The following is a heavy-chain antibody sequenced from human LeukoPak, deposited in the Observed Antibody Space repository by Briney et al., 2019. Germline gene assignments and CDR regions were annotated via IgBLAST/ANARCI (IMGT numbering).Heavy chain of an antibody. CDR1: GFTVSSNY. Sequence: GGSLRLSCAGSGFTVSSNYMSWVRQAPGKGPEWVSVIYSGGSTYYADSVKGRFTISRHNSKNTLYLQMNSLKPEDTAVYYCARGYCSSNRCPTPGAFDIWGQATMVTVSS. D-gene: IGHD2-2*01. CDR3: ARGYCSSNRCPTPGAFDI. V-gene: IGHV3-53*04. J-gene: IGHJ3*02. CDR2: IYSGGST.